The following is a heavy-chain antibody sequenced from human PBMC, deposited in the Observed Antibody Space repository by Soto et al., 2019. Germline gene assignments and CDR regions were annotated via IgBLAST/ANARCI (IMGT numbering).Heavy chain of an antibody. CDR2: IYYSGST. J-gene: IGHJ2*01. CDR1: GGSISSSSYY. D-gene: IGHD4-17*01. CDR3: ARSYGDYVTGQVWYLDL. V-gene: IGHV4-39*01. Sequence: SETLSLTCTVSGGSISSSSYYWGWIRQPPGKGLEWIGRIYYSGSTYYNPSLKSRVTISVDTSKNQFSLKLSSVTAADTAVYYCARSYGDYVTGQVWYLDLWGRGTLVTVSS.